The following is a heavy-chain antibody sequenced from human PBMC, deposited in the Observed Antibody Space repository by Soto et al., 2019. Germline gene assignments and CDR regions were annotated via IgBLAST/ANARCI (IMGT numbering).Heavy chain of an antibody. CDR3: AREGGESSDGLYYFDS. D-gene: IGHD3-16*01. CDR2: IYYSGNT. J-gene: IGHJ4*02. CDR1: GGSTSSDNC. V-gene: IGHV4-30-4*01. Sequence: SETLSLTCTVSGGSTSSDNCWSWIRQPPGKGLEWIGHIYYSGNTDYNPSLKSRLAISIDTSKNQFSLKLSSVTAADTAVYFCAREGGESSDGLYYFDSWGQGSLVTVSS.